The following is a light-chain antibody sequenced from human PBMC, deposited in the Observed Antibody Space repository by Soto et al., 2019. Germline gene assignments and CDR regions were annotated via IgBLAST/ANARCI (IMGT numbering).Light chain of an antibody. J-gene: IGLJ1*01. CDR3: CSYAGSSTFYV. CDR1: SSDVGSYNL. CDR2: EVS. Sequence: QSALTQPASVSGSPGQSITISCTGTSSDVGSYNLVSWYQQHPGKAPKLMIYEVSQRPSGVSNRFSGSKSGNTASLTISGLQAEDEADYCCCSYAGSSTFYVFGTGTKLTVL. V-gene: IGLV2-23*02.